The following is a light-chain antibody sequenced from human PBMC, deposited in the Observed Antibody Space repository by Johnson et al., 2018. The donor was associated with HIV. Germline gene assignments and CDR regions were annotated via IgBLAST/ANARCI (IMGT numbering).Light chain of an antibody. CDR2: ENN. CDR3: GTWDSSLVGV. CDR1: SSNIGNNY. Sequence: QSVLTQPPSVSAAPGQKVTISCSGSSSNIGNNYVSWYQQIPGTAPKLLIYENNKRPSGIPDRFSGSKSGTSATLGITGLQTGDEADDYCGTWDSSLVGVFGTVTRVTVL. J-gene: IGLJ1*01. V-gene: IGLV1-51*02.